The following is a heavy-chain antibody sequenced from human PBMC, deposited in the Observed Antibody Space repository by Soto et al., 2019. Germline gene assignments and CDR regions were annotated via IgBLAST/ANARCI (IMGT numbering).Heavy chain of an antibody. J-gene: IGHJ4*02. CDR1: GFTFSSYG. D-gene: IGHD3-22*01. V-gene: IGHV3-30*18. CDR2: ISYDGSNK. CDR3: AKTYYDSSGYYPAY. Sequence: QVQLVESGGGVVQPGRSLRLSCAASGFTFSSYGMHWVRQAPGKGLEWVAVISYDGSNKYYADSVKGRFTISRDNSKHTLYLQMNSLRAEDTAVYYWAKTYYDSSGYYPAYWGQGTLVTVSS.